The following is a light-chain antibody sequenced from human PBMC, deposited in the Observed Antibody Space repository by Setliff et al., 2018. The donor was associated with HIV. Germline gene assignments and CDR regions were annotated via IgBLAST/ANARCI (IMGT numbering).Light chain of an antibody. CDR3: SSYAITNTLP. Sequence: QSALTQPASVSGSPGQSITISCTGTTSDVGGYNYVSWYQQHPGKAPKLIIYEVKNRPSGVSNRFPGSKSGNTASLTISGLQAEDEADYYCSSYAITNTLPFGTGTKVTVL. V-gene: IGLV2-14*01. J-gene: IGLJ1*01. CDR2: EVK. CDR1: TSDVGGYNY.